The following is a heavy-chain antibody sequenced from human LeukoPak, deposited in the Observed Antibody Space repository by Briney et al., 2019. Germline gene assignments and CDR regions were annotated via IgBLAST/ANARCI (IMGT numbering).Heavy chain of an antibody. CDR1: GGSISSYY. Sequence: SETLSLTCTVSGGSISSYYWSWIRQPAGKGLEWIGRIYTSGSTNYNPSLKSRVTMSVDTSKNQFSLKLSSVTAADTAVYYCARDITVTTTREVCNWFDPWGQGTLVTVSS. CDR2: IYTSGST. D-gene: IGHD4-17*01. V-gene: IGHV4-4*07. J-gene: IGHJ5*02. CDR3: ARDITVTTTREVCNWFDP.